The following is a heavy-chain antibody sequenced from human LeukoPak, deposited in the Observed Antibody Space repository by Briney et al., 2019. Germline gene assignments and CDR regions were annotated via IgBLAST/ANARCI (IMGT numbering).Heavy chain of an antibody. V-gene: IGHV3-43*02. D-gene: IGHD1-26*01. CDR1: GFTFDDYA. CDR3: AKDTWELPTSLSRYGDFDY. J-gene: IGHJ4*02. CDR2: ISGDGGST. Sequence: GESLRLSCAASGFTFDDYAMHWVRQAPGKGLEWVSLISGDGGSTYYADSVKGRFTISRDNSKNSLYLQMNSLRTEDTALYYCAKDTWELPTSLSRYGDFDYWGQGTLVTVSS.